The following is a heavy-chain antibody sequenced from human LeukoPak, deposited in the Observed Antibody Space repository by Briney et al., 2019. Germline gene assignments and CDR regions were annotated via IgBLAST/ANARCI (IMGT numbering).Heavy chain of an antibody. J-gene: IGHJ1*01. CDR1: GFSFSTYW. D-gene: IGHD2-15*01. CDR3: ARDRAAFKYFQH. CDR2: IKGDESEK. Sequence: GGSLRLSCAASGFSFSTYWMTWVRQAPGKGLEWVANIKGDESEKYYVDSVMGRFTISRDNAKNSLYLQMNSLRAEDTAVYYCARDRAAFKYFQHWGQGTLVTVSS. V-gene: IGHV3-7*01.